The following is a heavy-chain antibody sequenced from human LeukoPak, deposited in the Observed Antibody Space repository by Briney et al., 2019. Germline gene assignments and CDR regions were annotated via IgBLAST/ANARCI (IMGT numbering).Heavy chain of an antibody. V-gene: IGHV4-38-2*02. CDR2: MYHSGST. D-gene: IGHD3-10*01. CDR3: ARAPTMVRGVYTLGYYYYMDV. CDR1: GYSISNAYY. Sequence: SETLSLTCTVSGYSISNAYYWGWIRQPPGKGLEWIGSMYHSGSTYYNASLRSRVTISVDTSKNQFSLKLNSATAADTAVYYCARAPTMVRGVYTLGYYYYMDVWGKGTTVTVSS. J-gene: IGHJ6*03.